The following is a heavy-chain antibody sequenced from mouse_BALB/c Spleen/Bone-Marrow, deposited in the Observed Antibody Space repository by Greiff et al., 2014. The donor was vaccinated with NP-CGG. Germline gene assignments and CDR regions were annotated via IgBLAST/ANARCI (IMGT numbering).Heavy chain of an antibody. D-gene: IGHD1-1*01. V-gene: IGHV14-3*02. J-gene: IGHJ3*01. CDR1: GFSIKDTY. CDR3: AAYYYGSGQFTY. Sequence: VQLKQSGAELVKPGASVKLSCTASGFSIKDTYMHWVKQRPEQGLEWIGRIDPANGNTKYDPKFQGKATITADTSSNTAYLHRNRLTSEATAVYYRAAYYYGSGQFTYWGQGTLVTVS. CDR2: IDPANGNT.